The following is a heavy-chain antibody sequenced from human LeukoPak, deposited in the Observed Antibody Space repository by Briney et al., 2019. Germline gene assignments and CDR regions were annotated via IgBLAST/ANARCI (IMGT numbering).Heavy chain of an antibody. D-gene: IGHD4-17*01. CDR1: GFIFSSYA. V-gene: IGHV3-30*04. J-gene: IGHJ4*02. Sequence: GGSLRLSCAASGFIFSSYAMDWVRQAPGKGLEGVAVISYDGSSKFHADSVKGRFTISRDNSKHTLYLQMNSLRAEDTAVYYCARAQGNYGEGGFDYWGQGTLVTVSS. CDR3: ARAQGNYGEGGFDY. CDR2: ISYDGSSK.